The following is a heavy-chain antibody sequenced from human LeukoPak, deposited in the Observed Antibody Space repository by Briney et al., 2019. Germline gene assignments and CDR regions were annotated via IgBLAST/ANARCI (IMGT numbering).Heavy chain of an antibody. CDR2: ISAGHGNT. V-gene: IGHV1-3*01. CDR3: ARFYASGGLDY. D-gene: IGHD3-10*01. Sequence: ASVTLSCKASGYTFTDYAIHWVRQAPGQGLEWMGWISAGHGNTKCSQKFQGRVTFTRDTSASTAYMELSSLISGDTAVYYCARFYASGGLDYWGQGTLVTVSS. CDR1: GYTFTDYA. J-gene: IGHJ4*02.